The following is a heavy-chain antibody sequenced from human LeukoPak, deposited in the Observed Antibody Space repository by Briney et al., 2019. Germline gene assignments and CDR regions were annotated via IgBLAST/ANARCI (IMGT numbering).Heavy chain of an antibody. Sequence: GGSLRLSCAASGFTFSSYAMHWVRQAPGKGLEWVAVISYDGSNKYYADSVKGRFTISRDNSKNTLYLQMNSLRAEDTAVYYCARDPKVYSSSLYYYFDYWGQGTLVTVSS. D-gene: IGHD6-6*01. CDR2: ISYDGSNK. V-gene: IGHV3-30-3*01. CDR1: GFTFSSYA. J-gene: IGHJ4*02. CDR3: ARDPKVYSSSLYYYFDY.